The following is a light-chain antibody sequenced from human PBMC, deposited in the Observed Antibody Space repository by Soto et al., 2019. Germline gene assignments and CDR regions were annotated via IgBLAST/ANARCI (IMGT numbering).Light chain of an antibody. CDR3: CSYAGSYTYV. V-gene: IGLV2-11*01. CDR1: SSDVGGYTY. Sequence: QSALTQPRSVSGSPGQSVTISCTGTSSDVGGYTYVSWYQQHPGKAPKLIIYDVTERPSGVPARFSGSKSSNTASLTISGLQAEDEADYYCCSYAGSYTYVFGTGTKLTVL. CDR2: DVT. J-gene: IGLJ1*01.